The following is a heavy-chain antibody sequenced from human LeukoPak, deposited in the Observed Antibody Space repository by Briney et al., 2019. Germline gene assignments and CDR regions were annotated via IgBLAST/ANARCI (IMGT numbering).Heavy chain of an antibody. J-gene: IGHJ5*01. CDR1: GFTFGEYS. CDR3: AKGDKYDTSGYLPGDS. V-gene: IGHV3-43*01. Sequence: GGSLRLSCAASGFTFGEYSMHWVRQAPGKGLEWVSLINWAGSSTHYTDSVKGRFTISRDNSKNSLYLQMNSLRTEDTAFYYCAKGDKYDTSGYLPGDSWGQGTLVTVSS. CDR2: INWAGSST. D-gene: IGHD3-22*01.